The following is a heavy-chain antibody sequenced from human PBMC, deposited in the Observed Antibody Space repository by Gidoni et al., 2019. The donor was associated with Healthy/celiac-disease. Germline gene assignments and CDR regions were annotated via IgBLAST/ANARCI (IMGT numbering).Heavy chain of an antibody. CDR1: GFTSSSYS. CDR2: NSSSSSYI. J-gene: IGHJ5*02. V-gene: IGHV3-21*01. Sequence: EVQLVESGGGLVKPGGSLRLSGAASGFTSSSYSMNWVRQAPGKGLEWVSSNSSSSSYIDYADSVKGRFTISRDNAKNSLYLQMNSLRAEDTAVYYCARGRSCSGGSCHNWFDPWGQGTLVTVSS. CDR3: ARGRSCSGGSCHNWFDP. D-gene: IGHD2-15*01.